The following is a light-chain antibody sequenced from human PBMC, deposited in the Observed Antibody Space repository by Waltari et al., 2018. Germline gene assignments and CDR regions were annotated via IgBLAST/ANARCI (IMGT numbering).Light chain of an antibody. J-gene: IGLJ3*02. CDR2: KDY. Sequence: QSVLTQPPSASGAPGQAVSISCSGASTTLPITGSWYQQFPGTAPNLLVYKDYERPSGVPDRFSASKSGTSASLAISGLRSDDEADYYCATWDDSLNGWVFGGGTKLTVL. CDR3: ATWDDSLNGWV. V-gene: IGLV1-47*01. CDR1: STTLPIT.